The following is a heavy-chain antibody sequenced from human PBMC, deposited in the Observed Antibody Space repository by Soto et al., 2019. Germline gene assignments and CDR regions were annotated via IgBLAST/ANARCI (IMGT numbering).Heavy chain of an antibody. CDR3: GRHRGSYYGGVDY. Sequence: SETLRLTNTVSGDYVRNVNYYRSWIQQSPGKGLEWIGYLHHSGSNTYNPSLKTRVTMSVDTSKNQFSLKLRSVTAADTAVYYCGRHRGSYYGGVDYWGQGTLVTVSS. CDR1: GDYVRNVNYY. V-gene: IGHV4-61*01. J-gene: IGHJ4*02. D-gene: IGHD1-26*01. CDR2: LHHSGSN.